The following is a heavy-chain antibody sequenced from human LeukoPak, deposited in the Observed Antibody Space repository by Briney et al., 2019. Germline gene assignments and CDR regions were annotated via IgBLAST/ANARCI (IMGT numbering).Heavy chain of an antibody. CDR2: IYHSGST. V-gene: IGHV4-38-2*01. Sequence: SETLSLTCAVSGYSISSGYYWGWIRQPPGKGLEWIGSIYHSGSTYYNPSRRGRATLSVDTSKTQFSLKLSSVTAADTAVYYCARIGYYYDSTGYSHDAFDIWGQGTMVTVSS. D-gene: IGHD3-22*01. CDR3: ARIGYYYDSTGYSHDAFDI. J-gene: IGHJ3*02. CDR1: GYSISSGYY.